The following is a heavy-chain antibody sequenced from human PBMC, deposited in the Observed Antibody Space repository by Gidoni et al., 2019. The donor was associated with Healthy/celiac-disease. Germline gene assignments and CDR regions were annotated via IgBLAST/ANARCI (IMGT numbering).Heavy chain of an antibody. J-gene: IGHJ6*02. CDR1: GGSFSGYY. Sequence: QVQLQQWGAGLLKPSETLSLTCAVYGGSFSGYYWSWIRQPPGKGLEWIGEINHSGSTNYNPSLKSRVTISVDTSKNQFSLKLSSVTAADTAVYYCARGGYSSTYMRNYYYYYGMDVWGQGTTVTVSS. D-gene: IGHD6-13*01. CDR3: ARGGYSSTYMRNYYYYYGMDV. V-gene: IGHV4-34*01. CDR2: INHSGST.